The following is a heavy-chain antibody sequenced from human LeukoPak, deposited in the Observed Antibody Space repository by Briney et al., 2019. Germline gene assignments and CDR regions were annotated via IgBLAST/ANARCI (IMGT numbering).Heavy chain of an antibody. Sequence: GRSLTLSCAASGFTVSSNYMSWVRQAPGKGLEGVSVIFSGGTTYYADSVKGRFTISRHNSENTLYLQMNSLRGEDTAVYYCARGVLGYSYGFDYWGQGTLVTVSS. CDR3: ARGVLGYSYGFDY. J-gene: IGHJ4*02. CDR1: GFTVSSNY. V-gene: IGHV3-53*04. D-gene: IGHD5-18*01. CDR2: IFSGGTT.